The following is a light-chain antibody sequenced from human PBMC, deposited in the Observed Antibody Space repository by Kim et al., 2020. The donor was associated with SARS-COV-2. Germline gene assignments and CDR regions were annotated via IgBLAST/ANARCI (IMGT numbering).Light chain of an antibody. CDR2: GKN. V-gene: IGLV3-19*01. J-gene: IGLJ3*02. CDR3: YSRDVSGTHLV. Sequence: VGQTGRIRYQEDSIRSYYARWYQQKPGQAPVVVIYGKNSRPPGIPDRFSGSSSGNAASLTITGAQAEDEADFCCYSRDVSGTHLVFGGGTQLTVL. CDR1: SIRSYY.